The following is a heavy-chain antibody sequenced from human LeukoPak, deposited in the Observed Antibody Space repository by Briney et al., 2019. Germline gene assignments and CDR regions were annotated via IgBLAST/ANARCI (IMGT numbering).Heavy chain of an antibody. V-gene: IGHV3-64*01. D-gene: IGHD2-2*01. Sequence: PGGSLRLSCAASGFVFNTYSMHWVRQAPGKGLECVSAISGDGGSTYYVNSVKGRFTISRDNSKNTLYLQMGSLRPDDTALYYCAREQPAGSTDYWGQGTLVTVSS. CDR3: AREQPAGSTDY. CDR1: GFVFNTYS. CDR2: ISGDGGST. J-gene: IGHJ4*02.